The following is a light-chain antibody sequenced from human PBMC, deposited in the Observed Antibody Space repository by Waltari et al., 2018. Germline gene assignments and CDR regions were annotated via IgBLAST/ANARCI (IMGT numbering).Light chain of an antibody. CDR2: EAS. CDR1: QSISSW. Sequence: DIQMTQSPSTLSASVGDRVTITCRASQSISSWLAWYKQEPGRAPNPLLYEASSLVSGVPARVSGSGSGTEFILTISSLQPDELAAYFCQQYQTHYSFGQGTKLEIE. V-gene: IGKV1-5*03. CDR3: QQYQTHYS. J-gene: IGKJ2*03.